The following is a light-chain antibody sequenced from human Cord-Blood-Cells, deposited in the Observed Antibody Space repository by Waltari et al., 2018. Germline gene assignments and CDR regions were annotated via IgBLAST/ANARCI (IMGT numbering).Light chain of an antibody. J-gene: IGLJ2*01. Sequence: QSVLTQPPSVSGAPGQRVTISCTGSSPKIGAGYDVHWYQPLPGTAPKLLIYGNSNRPSGVPDRCSGSKSGTSASLAITGLQAEDEADYYCQSYDSSLSVVFGGGTKLTVL. CDR1: SPKIGAGYD. CDR2: GNS. CDR3: QSYDSSLSVV. V-gene: IGLV1-40*01.